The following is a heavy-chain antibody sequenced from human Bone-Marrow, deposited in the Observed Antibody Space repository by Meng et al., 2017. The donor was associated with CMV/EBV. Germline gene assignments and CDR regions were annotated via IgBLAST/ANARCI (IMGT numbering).Heavy chain of an antibody. V-gene: IGHV3-74*01. J-gene: IGHJ4*02. CDR1: GFTFSNYW. CDR2: INSDGSST. Sequence: GESLKIPCAASGFTFSNYWKHWVRQAPGKGLVWVSRINSDGSSTSYADSVKGRFTTSRDNAKNTLYMQMNSLRAEDTAVYYSARELDFDYCGQGTLVAVSS. CDR3: ARELDFDY.